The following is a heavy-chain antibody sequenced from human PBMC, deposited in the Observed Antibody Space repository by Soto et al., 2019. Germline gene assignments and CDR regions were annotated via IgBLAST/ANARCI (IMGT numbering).Heavy chain of an antibody. CDR1: GGSFSDYI. Sequence: QVQLQQSGAGLLKPSETLSLTCDVYGGSFSDYIWTWIRQTPGKGLQWIGQINHSGSANYNPSLNSRVTIAVHTSSSQFSLELSSVTAADTAVYYCARGLISGSHYSGGWYYFDSWGQGTQVTVSS. V-gene: IGHV4-34*01. J-gene: IGHJ4*02. CDR3: ARGLISGSHYSGGWYYFDS. CDR2: INHSGSA. D-gene: IGHD1-26*01.